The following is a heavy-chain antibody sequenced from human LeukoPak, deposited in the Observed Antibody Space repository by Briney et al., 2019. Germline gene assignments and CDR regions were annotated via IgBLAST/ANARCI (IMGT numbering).Heavy chain of an antibody. V-gene: IGHV1-18*01. J-gene: IGHJ6*02. CDR3: ARVSSTRSYYYGMDV. CDR2: ISAYNGNT. CDR1: GGTFSSYG. Sequence: ASVKVSCKASGGTFSSYGINWVRQAPGQGLEWMGWISAYNGNTNYAQKLQGRVTMTTDTSTSTAYMELRSLRSDDTAVYYCARVSSTRSYYYGMDVWGQGTTVTVSS. D-gene: IGHD2-2*01.